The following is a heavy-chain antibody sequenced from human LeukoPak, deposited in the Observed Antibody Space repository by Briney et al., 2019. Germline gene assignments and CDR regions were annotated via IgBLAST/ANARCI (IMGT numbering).Heavy chain of an antibody. Sequence: QPGGSLRLSRAASGFTFSSYGMHWVRQAPGKGLEWVAVIWYDGSNKYYADSVKGRFTISRDNSKNTLYLQMNSLRAEDTAVYYCARDARTYSRAAAGTFSYWGQGTLVTVSS. J-gene: IGHJ4*02. CDR2: IWYDGSNK. CDR1: GFTFSSYG. D-gene: IGHD6-13*01. CDR3: ARDARTYSRAAAGTFSY. V-gene: IGHV3-30*19.